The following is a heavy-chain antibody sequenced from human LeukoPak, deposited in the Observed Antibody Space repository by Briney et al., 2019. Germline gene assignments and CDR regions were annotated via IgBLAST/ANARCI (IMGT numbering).Heavy chain of an antibody. CDR2: IYYSGST. CDR3: ASTLYSPNWFDP. J-gene: IGHJ5*02. D-gene: IGHD5-18*01. Sequence: SETLSLTCTVSGGSISSSSYYWGWIRQPPGEGLEWIGSIYYSGSTYYNPSLKSRVTISVDTSKNQFSLKLSSVTAADTAVYYCASTLYSPNWFDPWGQGTLVTVSS. CDR1: GGSISSSSYY. V-gene: IGHV4-39*07.